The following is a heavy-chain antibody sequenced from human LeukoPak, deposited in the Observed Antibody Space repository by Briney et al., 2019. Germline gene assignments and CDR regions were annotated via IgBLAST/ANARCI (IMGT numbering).Heavy chain of an antibody. V-gene: IGHV1-18*01. Sequence: ASVKVSCKASGYTFTSYGISWVRQAPGQGLEWTGWISAYNGNTNYAQKLQGRVTMTTDASTSTAYMELRSLRSDDTAVYYCARASAGFDAFDIWGQGTMVTVSS. J-gene: IGHJ3*02. CDR2: ISAYNGNT. D-gene: IGHD6-13*01. CDR3: ARASAGFDAFDI. CDR1: GYTFTSYG.